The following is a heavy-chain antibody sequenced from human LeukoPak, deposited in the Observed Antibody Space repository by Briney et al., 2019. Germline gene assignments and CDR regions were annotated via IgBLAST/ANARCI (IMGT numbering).Heavy chain of an antibody. CDR1: GGTFISYA. Sequence: SVKVSCKASGGTFISYAISWVRQAPGQGLEWMGGIIPIFGTANYAQKFQGGVTITADESTSTAYMELSSLRSEDTAVYYCARGPTECSSTSCYEKSGGYYYYYGMDVWGKGNTVTVSS. V-gene: IGHV1-69*13. D-gene: IGHD2-2*01. CDR3: ARGPTECSSTSCYEKSGGYYYYYGMDV. CDR2: IIPIFGTA. J-gene: IGHJ6*04.